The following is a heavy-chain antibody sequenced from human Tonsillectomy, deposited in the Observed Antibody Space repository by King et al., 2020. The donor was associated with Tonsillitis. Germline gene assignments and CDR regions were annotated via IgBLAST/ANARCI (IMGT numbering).Heavy chain of an antibody. CDR2: ISYDGSDK. CDR3: ARDQSSYDSSGYYSD. D-gene: IGHD3-22*01. V-gene: IGHV3-30*05. J-gene: IGHJ3*01. Sequence: VKLVESGGGVVQPGRSLRLSCAASGFTFSSYGMHWVRQAPGKGLEWVAVISYDGSDKYYVDSVKGRFTISRDNSKNTRYLQMNSLRAEDTAVYYCARDQSSYDSSGYYSDWGQGTMVTVTS. CDR1: GFTFSSYG.